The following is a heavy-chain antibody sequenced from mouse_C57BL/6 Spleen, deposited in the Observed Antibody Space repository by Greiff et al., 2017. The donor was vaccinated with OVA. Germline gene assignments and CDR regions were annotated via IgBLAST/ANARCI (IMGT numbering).Heavy chain of an antibody. Sequence: QVQLQQPGAELVMPGASVKLSCKASGYTFTSYWMHWVKQRPGQGLEWIGEIDPSDSYTNYNQKFKGKSTLTVDKSSSTAYMQLSSLTSGDSAVYYCARKEFYDGYPYFDYWGQGTTLTVSS. V-gene: IGHV1-69*01. J-gene: IGHJ2*01. D-gene: IGHD2-3*01. CDR2: IDPSDSYT. CDR3: ARKEFYDGYPYFDY. CDR1: GYTFTSYW.